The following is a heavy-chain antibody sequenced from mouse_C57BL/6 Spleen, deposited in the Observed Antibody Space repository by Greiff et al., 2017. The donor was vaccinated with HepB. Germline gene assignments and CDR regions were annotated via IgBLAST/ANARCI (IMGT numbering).Heavy chain of an antibody. V-gene: IGHV1-52*01. Sequence: QVQLKQPGAELVRPGSSVKLSCKASGYTFTSYWMHWVKQRPIQGLEWIGNIDPSDSETHYNQKFKDKATLTVDKSSSTAYMQLSSLTSEDSAVYYCARFYYSNPHWYFDVWGTGTTVTVSS. CDR3: ARFYYSNPHWYFDV. CDR2: IDPSDSET. D-gene: IGHD2-5*01. CDR1: GYTFTSYW. J-gene: IGHJ1*03.